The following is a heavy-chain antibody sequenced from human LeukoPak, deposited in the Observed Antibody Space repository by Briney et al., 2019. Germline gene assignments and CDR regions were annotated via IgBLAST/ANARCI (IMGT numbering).Heavy chain of an antibody. CDR2: INPKSGNT. J-gene: IGHJ3*02. Sequence: ASVKVSCKASGYIFTNLDINWVRQAPGRGLEWLGWINPKSGNTGYALKFQGRVTISINSSISTAFMELSSLRSEDTAVYYCAREGEIPLDAFDIWGQGTMVTVSS. CDR3: AREGEIPLDAFDI. CDR1: GYIFTNLD. V-gene: IGHV1-8*03. D-gene: IGHD1-26*01.